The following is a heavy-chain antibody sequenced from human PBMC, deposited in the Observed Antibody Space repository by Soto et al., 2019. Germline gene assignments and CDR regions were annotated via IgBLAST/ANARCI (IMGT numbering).Heavy chain of an antibody. V-gene: IGHV3-64*01. Sequence: PGGSLRLSCAASGFTFSSYAMHWVRQAPGKGLEYVSAISSNGGSTYYAKTVKGRFTISRDNSKNTLYLQLGSLRAEDMVVYYCARGGPTGQYRPSDYWGQGTLVTVSS. J-gene: IGHJ4*02. D-gene: IGHD5-12*01. CDR1: GFTFSSYA. CDR2: ISSNGGST. CDR3: ARGGPTGQYRPSDY.